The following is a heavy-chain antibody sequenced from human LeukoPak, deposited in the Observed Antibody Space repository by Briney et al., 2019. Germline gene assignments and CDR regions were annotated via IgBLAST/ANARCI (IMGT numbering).Heavy chain of an antibody. CDR2: ISSSGSTI. V-gene: IGHV3-48*03. CDR3: ATISAVDAFDI. J-gene: IGHJ3*02. Sequence: QPGGSLRLSCAASGFTFSSYEMNWVRQAPGKGLEWVSYISSSGSTIYYADSVKGRFTISRDNAKNSLYLQMNSLRAEDTAVYYCATISAVDAFDIWGRGTMVTVSS. CDR1: GFTFSSYE.